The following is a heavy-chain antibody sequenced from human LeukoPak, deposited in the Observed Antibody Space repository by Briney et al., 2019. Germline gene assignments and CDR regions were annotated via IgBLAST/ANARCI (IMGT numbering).Heavy chain of an antibody. D-gene: IGHD3-3*01. J-gene: IGHJ4*02. Sequence: GRSLRLSCAASGFTVSRDDMHWVRQAPGKGLEWVAVIWHDGSYEYYADSVKGRFTISRDSSKNTLYPQMNSLRAADTAVYYCAKHGVVATRLDCWGQGTLVTVSS. CDR1: GFTVSRDD. V-gene: IGHV3-33*06. CDR3: AKHGVVATRLDC. CDR2: IWHDGSYE.